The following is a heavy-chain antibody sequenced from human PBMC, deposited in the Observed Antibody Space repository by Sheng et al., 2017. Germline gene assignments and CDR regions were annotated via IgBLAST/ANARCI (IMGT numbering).Heavy chain of an antibody. CDR2: ISSSSSYT. Sequence: QVQLVESGGGLVKPGGSLRLSCAASGFTFSDYYMSWIRQAPGKGLEWVSYISSSSSYTNYADSVKGRFTISRDNAKNSLYLQMNSLRAEDTAVYYCARSGYYDSSGYCLDYWGQGTLVTVSS. J-gene: IGHJ4*02. CDR3: ARSGYYDSSGYCLDY. D-gene: IGHD3-22*01. CDR1: GFTFSDYY. V-gene: IGHV3-11*05.